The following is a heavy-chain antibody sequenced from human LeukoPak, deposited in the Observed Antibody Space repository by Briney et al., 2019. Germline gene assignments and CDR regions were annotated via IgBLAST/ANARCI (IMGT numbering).Heavy chain of an antibody. J-gene: IGHJ5*01. CDR3: ARRVGLYGSGSLNYFDP. CDR1: GGSIDSSSYY. CDR2: IFRTGST. Sequence: SETLSLTCAVSGGSIDSSSYYWGWIRQPPGKGLEWIGSIFRTGSTYYSASLKSRVSISVDTSKNHIALKLTSVTAADTAVYFCARRVGLYGSGSLNYFDPWGQGILVSVSS. D-gene: IGHD3-10*01. V-gene: IGHV4-39*02.